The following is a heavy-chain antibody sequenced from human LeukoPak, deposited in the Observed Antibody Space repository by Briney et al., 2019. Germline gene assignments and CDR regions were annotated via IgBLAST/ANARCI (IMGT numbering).Heavy chain of an antibody. V-gene: IGHV3-21*01. CDR1: GFTFTTYS. CDR2: ISSSSGYI. D-gene: IGHD3-22*01. Sequence: PGGSLRLSCAASGFTFTTYSMNWVRQAPGKGLEWVSSISSSSGYIYYADSVKGRFTISRDNAKSSLYLQLNSLSAEDTAVYYCARDSRGGYDRIGYFDYWGQGTLVTVSS. CDR3: ARDSRGGYDRIGYFDY. J-gene: IGHJ4*02.